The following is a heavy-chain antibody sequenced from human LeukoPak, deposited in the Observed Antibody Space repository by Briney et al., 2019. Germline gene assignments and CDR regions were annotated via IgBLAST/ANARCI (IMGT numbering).Heavy chain of an antibody. CDR1: AGSISNYY. V-gene: IGHV4-59*08. D-gene: IGHD6-13*01. Sequence: PSETLSLTCTVSAGSISNYYWSWIRQPPGKGLEWIGYISYSGSTNYNPSLKSRVTISVDTSKNQFSLKLSSATAADTAVYYCARLGPAAGTSFDYWGQGTLVTVSS. CDR3: ARLGPAAGTSFDY. J-gene: IGHJ4*02. CDR2: ISYSGST.